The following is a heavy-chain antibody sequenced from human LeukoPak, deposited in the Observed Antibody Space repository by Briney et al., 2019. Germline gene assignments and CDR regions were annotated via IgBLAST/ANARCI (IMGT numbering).Heavy chain of an antibody. J-gene: IGHJ4*02. D-gene: IGHD3-22*01. CDR1: GGSISSSSYY. Sequence: PSETLSLTCTVSGGSISSSSYYWGWIRQPPGKGLEWIGSIYYSGSTNYNPSLKSRVTISVDTSKNQFSLKLSSVTAADTAVYYCAREHYDSSGLMDYWGQGTLVTVSS. CDR3: AREHYDSSGLMDY. CDR2: IYYSGST. V-gene: IGHV4-39*07.